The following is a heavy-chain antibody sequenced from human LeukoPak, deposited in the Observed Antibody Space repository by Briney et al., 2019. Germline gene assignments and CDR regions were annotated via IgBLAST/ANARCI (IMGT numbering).Heavy chain of an antibody. J-gene: IGHJ4*02. CDR1: GFTFSSYW. CDR2: INSDGSGT. Sequence: GGSLRLSCAASGFTFSSYWMHWVRQAPGKGLVWVSRINSDGSGTSYADSVKGRFTISRDNAKNTLDLQMNSLRAEDTAVYYCAIECFGVPVYWGRGTLVTVSS. V-gene: IGHV3-74*01. D-gene: IGHD3-10*01. CDR3: AIECFGVPVY.